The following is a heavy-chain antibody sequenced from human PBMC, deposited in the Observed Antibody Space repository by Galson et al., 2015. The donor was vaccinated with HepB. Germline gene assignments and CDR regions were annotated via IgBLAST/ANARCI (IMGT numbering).Heavy chain of an antibody. J-gene: IGHJ4*02. V-gene: IGHV3-11*06. CDR2: ISGSTIYT. D-gene: IGHD4-17*01. CDR3: ARVADADYGDHTHFDY. Sequence: SLRLSCAASGFIFSDYYMSWIRQAPGKGLGWISYISGSTIYTNYAGSVKGRFTISRDNAKNSLYLHLNSVTAEDTAVYYCARVADADYGDHTHFDYWGQGTLVTVSS. CDR1: GFIFSDYY.